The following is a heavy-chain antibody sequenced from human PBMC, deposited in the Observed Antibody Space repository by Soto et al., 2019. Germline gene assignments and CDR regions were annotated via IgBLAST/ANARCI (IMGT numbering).Heavy chain of an antibody. CDR2: INPSGGST. Sequence: QVQLVQSGAEVKKPGASVKVSCETSGYTFTTYYMHWVRRAPGQGLEWMGMINPSGGSTSYAQKFQRRINMTKDTSTRTIYMELSRLRRDDTAIYYCARCAYNYANMDVWGQGTTVTVSS. CDR1: GYTFTTYY. D-gene: IGHD5-18*01. J-gene: IGHJ6*02. V-gene: IGHV1-46*01. CDR3: ARCAYNYANMDV.